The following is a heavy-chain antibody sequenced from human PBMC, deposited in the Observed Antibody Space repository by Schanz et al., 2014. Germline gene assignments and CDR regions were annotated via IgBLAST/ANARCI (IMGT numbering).Heavy chain of an antibody. CDR1: GFIFSYYT. J-gene: IGHJ4*02. CDR2: ISDDGSRR. Sequence: QVELVESGGGVVQPGRSLRLSCAASGFIFSYYTIHWVRQAPGKGLEWVAVISDDGSRRHYADFVTGRFTISRDNAKNTVYLQMTSLRVEDTAVYYCARGGADSAMAHEYWGRGTLVTVSS. D-gene: IGHD5-18*01. CDR3: ARGGADSAMAHEY. V-gene: IGHV3-30*04.